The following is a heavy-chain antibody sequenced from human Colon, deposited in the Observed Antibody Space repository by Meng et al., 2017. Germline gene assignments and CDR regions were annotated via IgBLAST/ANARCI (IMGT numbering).Heavy chain of an antibody. CDR2: LNPGIGNT. CDR3: ARVRGIAVADDAFDI. Sequence: QGHLVQAGAEVKKPGASVKVSCKTSGYFFTSYTIHWLRQAPGQRLEWLGWLNPGIGNTRYSQNFQGRVTITGDTSASTVYMELSSLRSEDTAVYYCARVRGIAVADDAFDIWGQGTLVTVSS. J-gene: IGHJ3*02. V-gene: IGHV1-3*01. CDR1: GYFFTSYT. D-gene: IGHD6-19*01.